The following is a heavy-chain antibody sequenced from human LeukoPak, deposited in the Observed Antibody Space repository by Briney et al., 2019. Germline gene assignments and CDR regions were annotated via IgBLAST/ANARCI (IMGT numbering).Heavy chain of an antibody. Sequence: GESLKISCKGSGYSFTNYWIGRVRQMPGKGLEWMGIIYPGDSDTRYSPSFQGQVTISADKSISTAYLQWSSLKASDTAMYYCASSVAGTFWYFDLWGRGTLVTVSS. CDR2: IYPGDSDT. CDR1: GYSFTNYW. CDR3: ASSVAGTFWYFDL. D-gene: IGHD6-19*01. J-gene: IGHJ2*01. V-gene: IGHV5-51*01.